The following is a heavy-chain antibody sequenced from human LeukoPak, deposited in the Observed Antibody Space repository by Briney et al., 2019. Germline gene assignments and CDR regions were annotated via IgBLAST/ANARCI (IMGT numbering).Heavy chain of an antibody. CDR1: GFTVSSNY. J-gene: IGHJ3*02. Sequence: PGGSLRLSCAASGFTVSSNYMSWVRQAPGKGLEWVSVIYSGGSTYYADSVKGRFTISRDNSKNTLYLQMNSLRAEDTAVYYCASAMATIPNDAFDIWGQGTMVTVSS. V-gene: IGHV3-66*01. D-gene: IGHD5-24*01. CDR3: ASAMATIPNDAFDI. CDR2: IYSGGST.